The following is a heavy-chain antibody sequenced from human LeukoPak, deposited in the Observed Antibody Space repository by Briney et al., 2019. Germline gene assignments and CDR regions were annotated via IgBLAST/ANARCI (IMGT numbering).Heavy chain of an antibody. Sequence: PSETLSLTCTVSGDSITSNSDYWGWIRQPPGKGLEWIGSIYYSGSTYYNPSLKSRVTISVDTSKNQFSLKLSSVTAADTAVYYCASGGYYDPAFDYWGQGTLVTVSS. CDR1: GDSITSNSDY. J-gene: IGHJ4*02. CDR2: IYYSGST. CDR3: ASGGYYDPAFDY. D-gene: IGHD3-22*01. V-gene: IGHV4-39*07.